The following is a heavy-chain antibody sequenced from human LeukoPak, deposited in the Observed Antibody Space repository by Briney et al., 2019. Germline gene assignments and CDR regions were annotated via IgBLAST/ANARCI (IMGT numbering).Heavy chain of an antibody. V-gene: IGHV4-59*12. Sequence: PSETLSLTCTVSGGSISSYSWSWIRQPPGKGLEWIGYIFASGSTNYNPSLKSRVTILVDTSKNQFSLKLSSVTAADTAVYYCARGHSPVTTKVSYFQHWGQGTLVTVSS. CDR3: ARGHSPVTTKVSYFQH. CDR2: IFASGST. J-gene: IGHJ1*01. CDR1: GGSISSYS. D-gene: IGHD4-17*01.